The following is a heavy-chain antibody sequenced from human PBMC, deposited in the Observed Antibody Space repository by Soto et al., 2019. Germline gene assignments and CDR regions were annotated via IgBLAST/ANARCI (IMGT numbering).Heavy chain of an antibody. V-gene: IGHV4-31*03. J-gene: IGHJ5*02. Sequence: TLSLTCTVSGGSISSGGYYLSGIRQHPGKGLEWIGYIYYSGSTYYNPSLKSRVTISVDTSKNQFSLKLSSVTAADTAVYYCARALRGTGGGHNLFDLWGQGNLVTVS. CDR3: ARALRGTGGGHNLFDL. D-gene: IGHD2-15*01. CDR1: GGSISSGGYY. CDR2: IYYSGST.